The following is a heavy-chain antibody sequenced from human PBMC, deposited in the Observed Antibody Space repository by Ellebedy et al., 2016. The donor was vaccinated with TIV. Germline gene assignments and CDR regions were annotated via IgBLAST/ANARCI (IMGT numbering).Heavy chain of an antibody. CDR3: ARGRGYNLESHFDY. CDR2: IIAIFGTT. Sequence: ASVKVSCXASGGTFGNYAIHWVRQAPGQGLEWMGGIIAIFGTTNYAQKFQGRVTITADESTSTVYMELSSLRSEDTAVYYCARGRGYNLESHFDYWGQGTVVIVSS. CDR1: GGTFGNYA. J-gene: IGHJ4*02. V-gene: IGHV1-69*13. D-gene: IGHD5-24*01.